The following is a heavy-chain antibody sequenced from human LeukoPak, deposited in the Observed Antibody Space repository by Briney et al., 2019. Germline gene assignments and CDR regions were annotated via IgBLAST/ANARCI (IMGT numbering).Heavy chain of an antibody. J-gene: IGHJ4*02. Sequence: PGGSLRLSCAASGFTFSSYGMHWVRQATGKGLEWVTVIWYDGSNKYYADSVKGRFTISRDNSKNTLYLQMNSLRAEDTAAYYCAKDIIRGGITNGSPLGYWGQGTLVTVSS. D-gene: IGHD2-8*01. CDR3: AKDIIRGGITNGSPLGY. CDR1: GFTFSSYG. CDR2: IWYDGSNK. V-gene: IGHV3-33*06.